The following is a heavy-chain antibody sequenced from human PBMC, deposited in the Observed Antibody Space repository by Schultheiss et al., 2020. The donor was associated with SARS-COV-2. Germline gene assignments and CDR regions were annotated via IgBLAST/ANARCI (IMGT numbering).Heavy chain of an antibody. CDR1: GFTFSSYA. Sequence: GGSLRLSCAASGFTFSSYAMSWVRQAPGKGLEWVAVIWYDGSNKYYADSVKGRFTISRDNSKNRLYVQMNSLRAEDTAVYYCAKVGSSGYDFSPPYYYYYGMDVWGQGTTVTVSS. D-gene: IGHD5-12*01. CDR2: IWYDGSNK. J-gene: IGHJ6*02. V-gene: IGHV3-33*06. CDR3: AKVGSSGYDFSPPYYYYYGMDV.